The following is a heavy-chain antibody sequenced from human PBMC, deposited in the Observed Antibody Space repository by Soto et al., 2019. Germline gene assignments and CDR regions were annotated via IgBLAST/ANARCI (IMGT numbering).Heavy chain of an antibody. V-gene: IGHV4-34*01. Sequence: QVQLQQWGAGLLKPSETLSLTCAVFGGSVNSGNYYWSWIRQPPGKGLEWIGEMSHSGGNHFNPSLKSRVTISVDTSKNQFSRKMGSXTAADXALYXCXXXXRXTATTVVDAFDIWGPGTMVTVSS. D-gene: IGHD1-1*01. CDR1: GGSVNSGNYY. J-gene: IGHJ3*02. CDR3: XXXXRXTATTVVDAFDI. CDR2: MSHSGGN.